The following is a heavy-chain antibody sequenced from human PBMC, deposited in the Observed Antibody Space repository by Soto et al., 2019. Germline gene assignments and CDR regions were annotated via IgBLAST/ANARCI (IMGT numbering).Heavy chain of an antibody. CDR2: IYYSGST. V-gene: IGHV4-39*01. J-gene: IGHJ4*02. CDR3: ARVYATGYYFDY. D-gene: IGHD2-8*01. CDR1: GGSISSSSYY. Sequence: QLQLQESGPGLVKPSETLSLTCTVSGGSISSSSYYWGWIRQPPGKGLEWIGSIYYSGSTYYNPSLKSRVTISVDTSKNQFSLKLSSVTAADTAVYYCARVYATGYYFDYWGQGTLVTVSS.